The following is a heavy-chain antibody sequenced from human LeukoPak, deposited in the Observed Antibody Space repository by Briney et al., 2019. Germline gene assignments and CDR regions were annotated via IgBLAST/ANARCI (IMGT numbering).Heavy chain of an antibody. CDR1: GGSISSSNW. CDR2: IYHSGST. D-gene: IGHD3-10*01. Sequence: SGTLSLTCAVSGGSISSSNWWSWVRQSPGKGLEWIGEIYHSGSTNYNPSLKSRVTISVDKSKNQFSLKLSSVTAADTAVYYCARVGDVLLWFGEGKGGFDYWGQGTLVTVSS. V-gene: IGHV4-4*02. J-gene: IGHJ4*02. CDR3: ARVGDVLLWFGEGKGGFDY.